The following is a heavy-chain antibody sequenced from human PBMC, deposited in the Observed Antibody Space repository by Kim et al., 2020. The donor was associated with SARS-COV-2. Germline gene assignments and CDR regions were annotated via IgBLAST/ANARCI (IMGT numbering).Heavy chain of an antibody. D-gene: IGHD3-16*01. CDR3: ARGHVAD. CDR1: GFTFNSHD. CDR2: IAPSGAT. J-gene: IGHJ4*02. V-gene: IGHV3-23*01. Sequence: GGSLRLSCAASGFTFNSHDMSWFRQAPEKGLEWISYIAPSGATFYADSVKGRFTISGDTSKNTVSLHMNRLRAEDTAVYYCARGHVADWGQGTLVTVSS.